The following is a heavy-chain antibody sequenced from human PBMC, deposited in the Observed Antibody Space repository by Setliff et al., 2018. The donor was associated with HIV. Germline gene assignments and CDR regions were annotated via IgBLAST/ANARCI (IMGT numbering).Heavy chain of an antibody. CDR1: GFTLSYYS. V-gene: IGHV3-11*04. J-gene: IGHJ3*02. D-gene: IGHD3-10*01. Sequence: PGGSLRLSCAASGFTLSYYSMNWVRQAPGKGLEWISYISTSGSTIYYADSVKGRFTISRDNAKNSLYLQMNGLGAEDTAVYFCARDRVPLDAGDAFDIWGQGTMVTVSS. CDR2: ISTSGSTI. CDR3: ARDRVPLDAGDAFDI.